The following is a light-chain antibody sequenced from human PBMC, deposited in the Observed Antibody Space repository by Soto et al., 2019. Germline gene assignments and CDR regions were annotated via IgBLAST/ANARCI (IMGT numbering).Light chain of an antibody. Sequence: EIVMTQSPATLSASPGESATLSCRASQSVSSNLAWYQQKPGQAPRLLIYGASTRATGIPARFSGSGSGAEFTLNISSLQSEDFAVYYCQHYNNWPPWTFGQGTKVDI. CDR2: GAS. V-gene: IGKV3-15*01. CDR1: QSVSSN. CDR3: QHYNNWPPWT. J-gene: IGKJ1*01.